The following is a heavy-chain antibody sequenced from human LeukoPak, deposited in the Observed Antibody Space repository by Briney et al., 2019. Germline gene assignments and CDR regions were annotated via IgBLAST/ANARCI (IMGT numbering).Heavy chain of an antibody. CDR3: ARGQRGYSRFYYFDY. CDR1: DCSMSSYC. D-gene: IGHD6-13*01. V-gene: IGHV4-4*07. CDR2: IYTSGST. J-gene: IGHJ4*02. Sequence: SETLSLTCTVSDCSMSSYCWSWIRQPDGQLVAWIGRIYTSGSTNYNPSLKSRVTMSVDTSKNQFSLKLSSVTAADTAVYYCARGQRGYSRFYYFDYWGQGTLVTVSS.